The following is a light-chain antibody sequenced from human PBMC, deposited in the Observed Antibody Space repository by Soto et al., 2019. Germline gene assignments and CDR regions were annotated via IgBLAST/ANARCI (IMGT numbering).Light chain of an antibody. Sequence: EIVMTQSPSTLSVSPGESATLSCRASQRISRTLAWYQQKPGQAPRLLIYGASNRATGIPDRFSGSGSGTDFTLTISRLEPEDFAVYYCQQYGSSGTFGQGTKVDIK. V-gene: IGKV3-20*01. CDR1: QRISRT. J-gene: IGKJ1*01. CDR2: GAS. CDR3: QQYGSSGT.